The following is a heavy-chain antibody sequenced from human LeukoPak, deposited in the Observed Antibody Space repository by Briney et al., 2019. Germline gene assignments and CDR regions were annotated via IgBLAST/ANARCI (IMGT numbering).Heavy chain of an antibody. V-gene: IGHV1-69*05. CDR3: ASGDQYYYDSSGYYYY. CDR1: GGTFSSYA. D-gene: IGHD3-22*01. J-gene: IGHJ4*02. Sequence: GSSVKVSCKASGGTFSSYAISWVRQAPEQGLEWMGGIIPIFGTANYAQKFQGRVTITTDESTSTAYMELSSLRSEDTAVYYCASGDQYYYDSSGYYYYWGQGTLVTVSS. CDR2: IIPIFGTA.